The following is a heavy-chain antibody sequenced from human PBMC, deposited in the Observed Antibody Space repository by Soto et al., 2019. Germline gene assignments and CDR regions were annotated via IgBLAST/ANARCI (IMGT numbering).Heavy chain of an antibody. J-gene: IGHJ6*02. V-gene: IGHV5-51*01. CDR1: RYTSPNHW. D-gene: IGHD3-16*01. CDR3: AKSIEGGTMDV. CDR2: VFPGDSDT. Sequence: PGESLKISCKGFRYTSPNHWINWVRLVPCKCLEWMWIVFPGDSDTRYSPSLQGQVIISVDKSISPAYLHWTRLKVSDTAIYYCAKSIEGGTMDVWGQGTTVTVSS.